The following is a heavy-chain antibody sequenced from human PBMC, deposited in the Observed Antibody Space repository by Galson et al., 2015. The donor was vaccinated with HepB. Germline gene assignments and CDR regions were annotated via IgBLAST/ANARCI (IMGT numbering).Heavy chain of an antibody. CDR3: AREDFGYFIADGFDP. CDR1: GYTFTSYG. J-gene: IGHJ5*02. D-gene: IGHD6-13*01. CDR2: ISAYNGNT. V-gene: IGHV1-18*01. Sequence: SVKVSCKASGYTFTSYGISWVRQAPGQGLEWMGWISAYNGNTNYAQKLQGRVTMTTDTSTSTAYMELRSLRSDDTAVYYCAREDFGYFIADGFDPWGQGTLVTVSS.